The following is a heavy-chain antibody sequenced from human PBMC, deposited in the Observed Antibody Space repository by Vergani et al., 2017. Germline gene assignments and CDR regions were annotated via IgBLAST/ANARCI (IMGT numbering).Heavy chain of an antibody. CDR1: GYTFTSYD. J-gene: IGHJ5*02. Sequence: QAQLVQSGAEVKKPGASVKVSCKASGYTFTSYDINWVRQATGQGLEWMGWMNPNSGNTGYAQKFQGRITMTRDTSMSTAYMELSSIRSDDTAVYYCARVRTRERTTDDYRFDPWGQGTLVTVSS. V-gene: IGHV1-8*01. CDR2: MNPNSGNT. CDR3: ARVRTRERTTDDYRFDP. D-gene: IGHD4-11*01.